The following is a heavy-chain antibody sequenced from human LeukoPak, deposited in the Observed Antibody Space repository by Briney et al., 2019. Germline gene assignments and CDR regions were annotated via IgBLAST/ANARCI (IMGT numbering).Heavy chain of an antibody. D-gene: IGHD3-10*01. CDR2: ISYDGRNK. J-gene: IGHJ5*02. Sequence: GRSLRLSRAASGFTFSTYAMHWVRQAPGKGLEWVAVISYDGRNKDYADSVKGRFTISRDNSENTLYLQMNSLITGDTAVYYCARDMAWFDPWGQGTLVTVSS. CDR3: ARDMAWFDP. V-gene: IGHV3-30*04. CDR1: GFTFSTYA.